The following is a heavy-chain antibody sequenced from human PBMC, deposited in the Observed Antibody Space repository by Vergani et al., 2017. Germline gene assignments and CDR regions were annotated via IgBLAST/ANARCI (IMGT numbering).Heavy chain of an antibody. D-gene: IGHD3-22*01. CDR1: GFTFSSYA. V-gene: IGHV3-23*01. CDR2: ISGSGGST. J-gene: IGHJ4*02. CDR3: AKDSGYYGDYFDY. Sequence: ELQLLESGGGLVQPGGSLRLSCAASGFTFSSYAMSWVRQAPGKGLEWVSAISGSGGSTYYADSVKGRFTISRDNSKNTLYLQMNSLRAEDTAVYYCAKDSGYYGDYFDYWGQGTLVTVSS.